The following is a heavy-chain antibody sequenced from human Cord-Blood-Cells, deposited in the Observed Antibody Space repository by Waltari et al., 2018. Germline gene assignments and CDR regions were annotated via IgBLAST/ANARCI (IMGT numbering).Heavy chain of an antibody. J-gene: IGHJ5*02. CDR2: IYPGDSDT. D-gene: IGHD3-22*01. CDR1: GYSFTSYW. V-gene: IGHV5-51*01. Sequence: EVQLVQSGAEVKKPGESLKISCKGSGYSFTSYWIGWVRQMHGKGLECKGIIYPGDSDTRYSPSFQGQVTISAARSRSAASLQWSSLKASDTAMYNCARGVGITLIVVHSGYCYGGWFDPWGQGTLVTVSS. CDR3: ARGVGITLIVVHSGYCYGGWFDP.